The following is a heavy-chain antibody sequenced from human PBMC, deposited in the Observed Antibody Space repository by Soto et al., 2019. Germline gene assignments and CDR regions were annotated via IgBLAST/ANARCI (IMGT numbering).Heavy chain of an antibody. Sequence: QLQLQESGSGLVKPSQTLSLTCAVSGGSISSGGYSWSWIRQPPGKGLEWIGYIYHSGSTYYNPSLTSRVTISVGRSKTQFSLKLSSVTAADTAVYYCARAHYGDYGYGMDVWGQGTTVTVSS. J-gene: IGHJ6*02. CDR3: ARAHYGDYGYGMDV. D-gene: IGHD4-17*01. CDR1: GGSISSGGYS. V-gene: IGHV4-30-2*01. CDR2: IYHSGST.